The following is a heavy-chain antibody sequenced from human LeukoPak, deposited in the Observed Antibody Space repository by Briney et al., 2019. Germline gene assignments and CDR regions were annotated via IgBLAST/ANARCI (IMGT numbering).Heavy chain of an antibody. CDR1: GFTFSDYY. CDR2: ITNRGTVM. Sequence: GGSLTLSCVASGFTFSDYYMTWIRQAPGKGLEWVSYITNRGTVMQYADSVKGRFTISRDSAGNSLYLQMNSLKAEDTAVYYCTRGHWGLDYWGQGTLVTVSS. D-gene: IGHD7-27*01. V-gene: IGHV3-11*01. J-gene: IGHJ4*02. CDR3: TRGHWGLDY.